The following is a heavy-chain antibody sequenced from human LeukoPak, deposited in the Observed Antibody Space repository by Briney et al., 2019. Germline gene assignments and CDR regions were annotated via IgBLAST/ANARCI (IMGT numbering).Heavy chain of an antibody. D-gene: IGHD3-10*01. CDR3: TTDPASTLWG. CDR1: GFTFSNAW. Sequence: GGSLRLSCAASGFTFSNAWMTWVRQAPGKGLEWVGRIKSKTDGGTPDYAAPVKRRFAISRDDSKSTLYLQVNSPKTEDTVVYYCTTDPASTLWGWGQGTLVTVYS. CDR2: IKSKTDGGTP. V-gene: IGHV3-15*01. J-gene: IGHJ4*02.